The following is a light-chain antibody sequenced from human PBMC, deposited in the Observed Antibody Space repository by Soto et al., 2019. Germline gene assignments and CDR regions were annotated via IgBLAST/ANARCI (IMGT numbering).Light chain of an antibody. CDR1: SSDVGGYNY. CDR3: SSYAGSNNLL. J-gene: IGLJ2*01. V-gene: IGLV2-8*01. CDR2: EVS. Sequence: QSALTQPPSASGSPGQSVTISCTGTSSDVGGYNYVSWYQQHPGKAPKLMIYEVSKRPSGVPDRFSGSKSGNMASLTVSGLQAEDEADYYCSSYAGSNNLLFGGGTKVTVL.